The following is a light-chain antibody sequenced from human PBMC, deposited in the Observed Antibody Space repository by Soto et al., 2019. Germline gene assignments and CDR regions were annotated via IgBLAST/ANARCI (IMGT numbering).Light chain of an antibody. CDR2: CAS. CDR3: QQYGSSGT. J-gene: IGKJ1*01. Sequence: IGFTQSPCTLSLSPGERATLSCRASQSVSNNYLAWYQQKPGQAPRLLIYCASNRATGIPYRFSGSGSGTDFTLTISRLEPEDFAVYYCQQYGSSGTFGQGTKVDIK. V-gene: IGKV3-20*01. CDR1: QSVSNNY.